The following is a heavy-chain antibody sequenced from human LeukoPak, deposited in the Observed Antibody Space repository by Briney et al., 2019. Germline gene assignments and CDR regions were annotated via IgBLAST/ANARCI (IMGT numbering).Heavy chain of an antibody. CDR2: IYYSGST. CDR1: GGSISSYY. CDR3: ARDSLWFGSGMDV. J-gene: IGHJ6*04. Sequence: SETLSLTCTVSGGSISSYYWSWIRQPPGKGLEWIGCIYYSGSTNYNPSLKSRVTISVDTSKNQFSLKLSSVTAADTAVYYCARDSLWFGSGMDVWGKGTTVTVSS. D-gene: IGHD3-10*01. V-gene: IGHV4-59*01.